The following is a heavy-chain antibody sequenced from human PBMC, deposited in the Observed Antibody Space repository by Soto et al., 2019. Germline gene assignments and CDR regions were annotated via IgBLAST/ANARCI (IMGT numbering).Heavy chain of an antibody. D-gene: IGHD1-1*01. CDR1: GGTFSNDA. J-gene: IGHJ6*02. V-gene: IGHV1-69*06. CDR2: IIPIFGKT. Sequence: QEQLVQAGAEVKKPGSSVRISCRASGGTFSNDAVSWVRRAPGQGVPWMGGIIPIFGKTHYAQKFQGRVTIAADKTTATAYMDLRGLTSEDTAVYYSATGLRTGNDGMDVWGRGTAVTVPS. CDR3: ATGLRTGNDGMDV.